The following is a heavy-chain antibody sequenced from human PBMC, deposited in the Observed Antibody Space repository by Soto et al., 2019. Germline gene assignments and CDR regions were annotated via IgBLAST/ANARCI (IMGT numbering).Heavy chain of an antibody. CDR3: ARVRFGDPFDF. CDR1: GYRFTTYG. D-gene: IGHD3-16*01. V-gene: IGHV1-18*01. J-gene: IGHJ4*02. CDR2: FNPDNQNT. Sequence: ASVKVSCKVSGYRFTTYGINWVRQAPGQGLEWVGWFNPDNQNTNYAQKFQDRVSLTTDSSTNTAYMELRDLRSDDTAVYYCARVRFGDPFDFCAQRSLVTVSS.